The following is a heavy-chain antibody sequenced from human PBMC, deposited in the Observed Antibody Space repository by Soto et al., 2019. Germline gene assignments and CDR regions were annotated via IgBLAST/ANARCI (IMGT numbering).Heavy chain of an antibody. CDR1: GFSFNNYA. CDR2: ISIDGSRQ. J-gene: IGHJ4*02. D-gene: IGHD3-10*01. Sequence: QVQLVESGGGVVQPGRSLRLSCADSGFSFNNYAMHWVRQAPGKGLEWVAVISIDGSRQHYAESVEGRFTISRDKSKNTLYLQMNSLTAEDTALYYCAKEGAGHLWYLFDRWGQGTLVTVSS. CDR3: AKEGAGHLWYLFDR. V-gene: IGHV3-30-3*01.